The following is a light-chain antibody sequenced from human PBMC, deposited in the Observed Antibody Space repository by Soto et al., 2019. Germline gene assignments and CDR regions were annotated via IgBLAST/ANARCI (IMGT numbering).Light chain of an antibody. J-gene: IGLJ3*02. CDR1: NIGSKR. CDR2: DDS. Sequence: SYELTQPPSLSVAPGQTATIPCGGNNIGSKRVHWYQQKPGQAPVLVVYDDSDRPSGIPDQFSGSNSGNTATLTISRVEAGDEADYYCQVWDGSSGHGVFGGGTKVTVL. V-gene: IGLV3-21*02. CDR3: QVWDGSSGHGV.